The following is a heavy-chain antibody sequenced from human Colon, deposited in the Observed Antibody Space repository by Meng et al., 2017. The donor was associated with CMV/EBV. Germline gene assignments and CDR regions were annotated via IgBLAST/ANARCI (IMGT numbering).Heavy chain of an antibody. V-gene: IGHV4-39*07. D-gene: IGHD6-19*01. CDR3: ARGQTEQWLVQDAFDI. Sequence: HLPGSGPDAVKLSGTLSLTLLVSGGSISSRSYYWGWIRQPPGKGLEWIGSIYYSGSTYYNPSLKSRVTISVDTSKNQFSLKLSSVTAADTAVYYCARGQTEQWLVQDAFDIWGQGTMVTVSS. CDR2: IYYSGST. J-gene: IGHJ3*02. CDR1: GGSISSRSYY.